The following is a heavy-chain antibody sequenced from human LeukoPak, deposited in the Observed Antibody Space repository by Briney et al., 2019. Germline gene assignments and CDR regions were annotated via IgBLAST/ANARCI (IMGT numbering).Heavy chain of an antibody. D-gene: IGHD3-10*01. J-gene: IGHJ5*02. CDR2: IYYSGTT. CDR3: ARDRYGSGTYGGLGMYWYGP. Sequence: SETLSLTCTVSGGSISSRDYYWTWIRQHPGKGLAWIGYIYYSGTTSYNPSLKSRVNISIDTSKNQFSLKLGSVTAADTAVYYCARDRYGSGTYGGLGMYWYGPWGQGTLVTVSS. CDR1: GGSISSRDYY. V-gene: IGHV4-31*03.